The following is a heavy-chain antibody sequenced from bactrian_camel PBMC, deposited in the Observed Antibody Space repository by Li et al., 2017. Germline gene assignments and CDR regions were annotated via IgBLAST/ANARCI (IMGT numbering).Heavy chain of an antibody. CDR3: AAKPWVCALDPEDIVNYDY. Sequence: LSCAASGNTARAACMAWFRQDPGKEREGLATIYAGGVATHYTDSVKDRFTISYDNAESMLYLQMNSLKPEDTAMYYCAAKPWVCALDPEDIVNYDYKGQGTQVTVS. CDR1: GNTARAAC. D-gene: IGHD1*01. V-gene: IGHV3S54*01. J-gene: IGHJ4*01. CDR2: IYAGGVAT.